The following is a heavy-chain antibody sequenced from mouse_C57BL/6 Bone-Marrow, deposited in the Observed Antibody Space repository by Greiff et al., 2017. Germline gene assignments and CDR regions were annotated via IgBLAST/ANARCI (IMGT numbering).Heavy chain of an antibody. CDR3: ARRDDGYFDV. CDR1: GYTFTNYW. D-gene: IGHD2-3*01. J-gene: IGHJ1*03. V-gene: IGHV1-63*01. Sequence: QVQLQQSGAELVRPGTSVTMSCKASGYTFTNYWIGWAKQRPGHGLEWIGDIYPGGGYTNYNEKFKGKATLTADKSSSTAYMQFSRLTSEDSAIYYCARRDDGYFDVEGRGTTVTVSS. CDR2: IYPGGGYT.